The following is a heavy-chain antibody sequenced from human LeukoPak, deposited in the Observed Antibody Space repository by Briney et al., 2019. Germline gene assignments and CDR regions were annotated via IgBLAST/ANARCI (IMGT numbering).Heavy chain of an antibody. D-gene: IGHD2/OR15-2a*01. V-gene: IGHV3-48*02. CDR2: IRSSSNII. CDR1: GFTFSSYS. J-gene: IGHJ5*02. CDR3: ARDRPNILGLDP. Sequence: GGSLRLSCAASGFTFSSYSMNWVRRAPGKGLEWVSYIRSSSNIIYYADSVKGRFTISRDNAKNSVFLQMSSLRDEDTAVYYCARDRPNILGLDPWGQGTLVTVSS.